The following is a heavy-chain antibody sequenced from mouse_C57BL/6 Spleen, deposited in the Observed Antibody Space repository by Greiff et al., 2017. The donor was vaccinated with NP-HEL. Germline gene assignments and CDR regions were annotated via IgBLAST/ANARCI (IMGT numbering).Heavy chain of an antibody. D-gene: IGHD2-3*01. CDR1: GYTFTSYW. CDR2: IDPSDSYT. J-gene: IGHJ4*01. Sequence: VQLQQSGAELVRPGTSVKLSCKASGYTFTSYWMHWVKQRPGQGLEWIGVIDPSDSYTNYNQKFKGKATLTVDTSSSTAYMQLSSLTSEDSAVYYCARKGNGYYVAMDYWGQGTSVTVSS. CDR3: ARKGNGYYVAMDY. V-gene: IGHV1-59*01.